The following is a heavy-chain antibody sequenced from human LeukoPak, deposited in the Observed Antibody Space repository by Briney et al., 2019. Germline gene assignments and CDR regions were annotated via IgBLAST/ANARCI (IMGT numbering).Heavy chain of an antibody. V-gene: IGHV4-59*01. Sequence: PSETLSLTSTVSGGSISSYYWSWIRQPPGKGLEWIGYIYYSGSTNYNPSLKSRVTISVDTSKNQFSPKLSSVTAADTAVYYCARARGGVSWFDPWGQGTLVTVSS. J-gene: IGHJ5*02. CDR2: IYYSGST. D-gene: IGHD2-8*02. CDR1: GGSISSYY. CDR3: ARARGGVSWFDP.